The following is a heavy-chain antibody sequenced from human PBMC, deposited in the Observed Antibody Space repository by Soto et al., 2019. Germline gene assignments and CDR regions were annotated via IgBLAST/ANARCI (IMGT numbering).Heavy chain of an antibody. CDR3: ARSLLDEYSSSWRSAYYGMDV. V-gene: IGHV1-2*02. CDR2: INPNSGGT. CDR1: GFTFSAYY. Sequence: QVQLVQSGAEVKKPGASVKVSCKASGFTFSAYYIDWVRQAPGQGLEWIGWINPNSGGTNNAQKFQGRVTMTRDTSTSTVYMELSALIPDDTAVYYCARSLLDEYSSSWRSAYYGMDVWGQGTTVTVSS. D-gene: IGHD6-13*01. J-gene: IGHJ6*02.